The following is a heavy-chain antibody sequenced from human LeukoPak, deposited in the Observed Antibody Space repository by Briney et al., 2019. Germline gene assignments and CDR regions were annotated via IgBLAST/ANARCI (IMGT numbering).Heavy chain of an antibody. CDR3: ARDPVGQGIVVAPLGGLFDY. V-gene: IGHV3-13*01. CDR2: IGTAGDT. J-gene: IGHJ4*02. Sequence: GGSLRLSCAASGFTFSSYDMHWVRQATGKGLEWVSAIGTAGDTYYPGSVKGRFTISRENAKNSLYLQMNSLRAGDTAVYYCARDPVGQGIVVAPLGGLFDYWGQGTLVTVSS. D-gene: IGHD3-22*01. CDR1: GFTFSSYD.